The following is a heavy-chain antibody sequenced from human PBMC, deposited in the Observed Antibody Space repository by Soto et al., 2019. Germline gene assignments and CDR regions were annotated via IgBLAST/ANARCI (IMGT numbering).Heavy chain of an antibody. D-gene: IGHD3-3*01. CDR2: ISNGGSGT. CDR1: RFTFSSYW. Sequence: GSLRLSCEASRFTFSSYWMHWVLQAPGKGLVWVSRISNGGSGTRYADSVKGRFTISRDNAKSTLYLQMNSLRAEDTAVYYCARGGGAAAFDIWGQGTMVTVSS. V-gene: IGHV3-74*01. J-gene: IGHJ3*02. CDR3: ARGGGAAAFDI.